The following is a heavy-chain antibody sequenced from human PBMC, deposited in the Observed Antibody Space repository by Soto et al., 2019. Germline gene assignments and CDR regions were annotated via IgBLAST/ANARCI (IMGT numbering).Heavy chain of an antibody. V-gene: IGHV4-39*02. CDR1: GGSISSSSYY. J-gene: IGHJ5*02. D-gene: IGHD3-3*01. CDR2: IYYSGST. Sequence: QLQLQESGPGLVKPSETLSLTCTVSGGSISSSSYYWGWIRQPPGKGLEWIGSIYYSGSTYYNPSLKSRVTISVDTSKNQFSLKLSSVTAADTAVYYCAREADITIFGVVLSHWFDPWCQGTLVTVSS. CDR3: AREADITIFGVVLSHWFDP.